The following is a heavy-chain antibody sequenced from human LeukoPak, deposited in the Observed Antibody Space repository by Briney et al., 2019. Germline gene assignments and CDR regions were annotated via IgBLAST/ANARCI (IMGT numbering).Heavy chain of an antibody. J-gene: IGHJ4*02. CDR1: GFTFSSYW. CDR3: AKGLYYDFWSGYLAY. D-gene: IGHD3-3*01. V-gene: IGHV3-23*01. CDR2: ISGSGGST. Sequence: GGSLRLSCAASGFTFSSYWMSWVRQAPGKGLEWVSAISGSGGSTYYADSVKGRFTISRDNSKNTLYLQMNSLRAEDTAVYYCAKGLYYDFWSGYLAYWGQGTLVTVSS.